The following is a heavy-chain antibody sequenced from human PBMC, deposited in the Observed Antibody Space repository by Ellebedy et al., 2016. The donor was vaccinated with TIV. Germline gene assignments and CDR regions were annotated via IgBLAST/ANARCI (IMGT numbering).Heavy chain of an antibody. CDR3: ARRGYSYGYFDY. D-gene: IGHD5-18*01. V-gene: IGHV1-3*01. CDR2: INAGNGNT. CDR1: GYTFTSYA. J-gene: IGHJ4*02. Sequence: AASVKVSCKASGYTFTSYAMHWVRQAPGQRLEWMGWINAGNGNTKYSQKFQGRVTITRDTSASTAYMELSSLRSEDTAVYYCARRGYSYGYFDYWGQGTLVTVSS.